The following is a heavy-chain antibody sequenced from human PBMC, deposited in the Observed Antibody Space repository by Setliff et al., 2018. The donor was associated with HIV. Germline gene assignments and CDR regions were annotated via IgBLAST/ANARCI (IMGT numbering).Heavy chain of an antibody. CDR2: IYYSGST. CDR3: ARGHTWNYYGGDYFDY. D-gene: IGHD1-7*01. CDR1: GGSVSDYF. J-gene: IGHJ4*02. Sequence: LSLPCTVSGGSVSDYFWNWIRQPPGKGLEWIGYIYYSGSTNYNPSLESRVSISVDTSKNQFSLRLSSVTAADTAVYYCARGHTWNYYGGDYFDYWGQGSLVTVSS. V-gene: IGHV4-59*02.